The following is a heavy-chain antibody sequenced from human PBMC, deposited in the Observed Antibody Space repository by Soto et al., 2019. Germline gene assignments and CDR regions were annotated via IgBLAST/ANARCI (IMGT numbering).Heavy chain of an antibody. CDR1: GGTFSSYA. CDR3: ARGRYYGSGSRTDYYYYYGMDV. Sequence: QVQLVQSGAEVKKPGSSVKVSCKASGGTFSSYAISWVRQAPGQGLEWMGGIIPIFGTANYAQKFQGRVTFTADESTSTAYMELSSLRSEDTAVYYCARGRYYGSGSRTDYYYYYGMDVWGQGTTVTVSS. D-gene: IGHD3-10*01. J-gene: IGHJ6*02. CDR2: IIPIFGTA. V-gene: IGHV1-69*12.